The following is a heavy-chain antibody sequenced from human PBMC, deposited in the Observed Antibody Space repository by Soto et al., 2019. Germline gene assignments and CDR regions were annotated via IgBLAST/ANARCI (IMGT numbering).Heavy chain of an antibody. CDR1: GYTFTSYY. CDR3: ARDSYYYDSSSPLPPSYSDAFDI. Sequence: GASVKVSCKASGYTFTSYYMHWVRQAPGQGLEWMGIINPSGGSTSYAQKFQGRVTMTRDTSTSTVYMELSSLRSEDTAVYYCARDSYYYDSSSPLPPSYSDAFDIWGQGTMVTVSS. J-gene: IGHJ3*02. D-gene: IGHD3-22*01. V-gene: IGHV1-46*01. CDR2: INPSGGST.